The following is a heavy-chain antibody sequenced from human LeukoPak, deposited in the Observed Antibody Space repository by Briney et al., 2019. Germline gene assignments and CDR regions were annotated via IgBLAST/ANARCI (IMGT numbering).Heavy chain of an antibody. CDR1: GFTFSSYS. CDR3: ARENGGSYFYMDV. V-gene: IGHV3-21*01. D-gene: IGHD1-1*01. J-gene: IGHJ6*03. CDR2: ISSSSSYI. Sequence: PGGSLRLSCAASGFTFSSYSMNWVRQAPGKGLEWVSSISSSSSYIYYADSVKGRFTISRDNAKNTLYLQMSSLRAEDTAVYYCARENGGSYFYMDVWGKGTTVTVSS.